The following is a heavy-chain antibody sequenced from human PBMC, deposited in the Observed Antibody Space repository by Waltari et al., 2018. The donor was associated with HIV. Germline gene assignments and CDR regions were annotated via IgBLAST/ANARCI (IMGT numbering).Heavy chain of an antibody. J-gene: IGHJ4*02. D-gene: IGHD3-22*01. CDR2: ISYDGSNK. CDR1: GFTFSSYA. V-gene: IGHV3-30*01. Sequence: QVQLVESGGGVVQPGRSLRVSCAASGFTFSSYAMHWVRQAPGKGLEWVAVISYDGSNKYYADSVKGRFTISRDNSKNTLYLQMNSLRAEDTAVYYCASSIDSSGTLDYWGQGTLVTVSS. CDR3: ASSIDSSGTLDY.